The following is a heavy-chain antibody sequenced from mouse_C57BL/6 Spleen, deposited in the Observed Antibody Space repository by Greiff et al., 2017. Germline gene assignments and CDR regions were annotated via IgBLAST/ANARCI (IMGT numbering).Heavy chain of an antibody. CDR1: GYTFTSYW. V-gene: IGHV1-55*01. Sequence: QVQLQQPGAELVKPGASVKMSCKASGYTFTSYWITWVKQRPGQGLEWIGDIYPGSGSTNYNEKFKSKATLTVDTSSSTAYMQLSSLTSEDSAVYYCARSGSGYYDYYAMDYWGQGTSVTVSS. D-gene: IGHD2-3*01. CDR3: ARSGSGYYDYYAMDY. CDR2: IYPGSGST. J-gene: IGHJ4*01.